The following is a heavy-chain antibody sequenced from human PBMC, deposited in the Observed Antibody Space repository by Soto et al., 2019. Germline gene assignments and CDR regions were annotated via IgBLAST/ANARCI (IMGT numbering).Heavy chain of an antibody. CDR2: INCDGGST. CDR3: ARVGATGFDY. J-gene: IGHJ4*02. CDR1: GFTFSHYW. Sequence: EVQLVESGGGLVQPGGSLRLSCAASGFTFSHYWIHWVRQAPGKGLVWVARINCDGGSTSYADSVKGRFTISRDNAKKTLYLHRNNLRAKDTGVYSFARVGATGFDYWGQGTLVTVSS. V-gene: IGHV3-74*01.